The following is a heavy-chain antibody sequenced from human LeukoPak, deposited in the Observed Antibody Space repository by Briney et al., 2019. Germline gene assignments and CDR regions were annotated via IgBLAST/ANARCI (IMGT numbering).Heavy chain of an antibody. D-gene: IGHD2-2*01. V-gene: IGHV4-31*03. Sequence: SPSETLSLTCTVSGGSISSSSYYWGWIRQPPGKGLEWIGYIYYSGSTYYNPSLKSRVTISVDTSKNQFSLKLSSVTAADTAVYYCARRSSPGAFDIWGQGTMVTVSS. J-gene: IGHJ3*02. CDR3: ARRSSPGAFDI. CDR2: IYYSGST. CDR1: GGSISSSSYY.